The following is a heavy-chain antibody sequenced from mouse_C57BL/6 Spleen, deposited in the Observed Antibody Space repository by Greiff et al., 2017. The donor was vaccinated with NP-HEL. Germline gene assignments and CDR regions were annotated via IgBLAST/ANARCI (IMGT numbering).Heavy chain of an antibody. CDR3: ASRGAYGSSSYFDY. CDR1: GYTFTSYW. V-gene: IGHV1-50*01. Sequence: QVQLQQPGAELVKPGASVKLSCKASGYTFTSYWMQWVKQRPGQGLEWIGEIDPSDSYTNYNQKFKGKATLTVDTSSSTAYMQLSSLTSEDSAVYYGASRGAYGSSSYFDYWGQGTTLTAAS. J-gene: IGHJ2*01. CDR2: IDPSDSYT. D-gene: IGHD1-1*01.